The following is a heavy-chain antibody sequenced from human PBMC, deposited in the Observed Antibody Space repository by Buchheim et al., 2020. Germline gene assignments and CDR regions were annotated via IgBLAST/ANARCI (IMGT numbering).Heavy chain of an antibody. J-gene: IGHJ4*02. Sequence: QVQVVESGGGEVQPGRSLRLSCAASGFTFSHYGMHWVRQAPGKGLGWVAVIWYNGSKKYYGDSVKGRFTISRDNVKNPLYLQMDSLRAEDTAMYYCVRDRGDGYKSPGYWGQGT. CDR3: VRDRGDGYKSPGY. CDR2: IWYNGSKK. V-gene: IGHV3-33*01. D-gene: IGHD5-24*01. CDR1: GFTFSHYG.